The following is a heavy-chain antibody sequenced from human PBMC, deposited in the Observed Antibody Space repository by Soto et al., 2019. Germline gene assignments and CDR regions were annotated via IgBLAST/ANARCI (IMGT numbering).Heavy chain of an antibody. V-gene: IGHV1-8*01. CDR3: AISVRGPDY. J-gene: IGHJ4*02. Sequence: QVQLVQSGAEVKKPGASVKVSCKASGYTFTSYDINWGRQATGQGLEWMGWMNPNSGHTGSAQKFQDRVTMTRDTSISTAYMELSSLRSEDTAVYYCAISVRGPDYWGQGTLLTVSS. D-gene: IGHD1-26*01. CDR1: GYTFTSYD. CDR2: MNPNSGHT.